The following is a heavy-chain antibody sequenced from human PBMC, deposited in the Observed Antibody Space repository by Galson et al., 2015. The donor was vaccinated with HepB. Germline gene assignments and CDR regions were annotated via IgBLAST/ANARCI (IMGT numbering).Heavy chain of an antibody. V-gene: IGHV3-30*18. Sequence: SLRLSCAASGFTFSSCGMHWVRQAPGKGLEWVAVISYDGSNKYYADSVKGRFTISRDNSKNTLYLQMNSLRAEDTAVYYCAKDGFGGYDILTGSGSPYYYYYYMDVWGKGTTVTVSS. CDR2: ISYDGSNK. D-gene: IGHD3-9*01. CDR1: GFTFSSCG. J-gene: IGHJ6*03. CDR3: AKDGFGGYDILTGSGSPYYYYYYMDV.